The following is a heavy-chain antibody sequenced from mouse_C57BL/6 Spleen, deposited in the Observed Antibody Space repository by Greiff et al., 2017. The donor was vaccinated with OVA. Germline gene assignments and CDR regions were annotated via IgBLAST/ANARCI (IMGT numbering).Heavy chain of an antibody. Sequence: QVQLQQPGAELVRPGSSVKLSCKASGYTFTSYWMDWVKQRPGQGLEWIGNIYPSDSETHYNQKFKDKATLTVDKSSSTAYMQLSSLTSEDSAVYYCARDDYYGSSHAWFAYWGQGTLVTVSA. CDR2: IYPSDSET. CDR3: ARDDYYGSSHAWFAY. D-gene: IGHD1-1*01. J-gene: IGHJ3*01. CDR1: GYTFTSYW. V-gene: IGHV1-61*01.